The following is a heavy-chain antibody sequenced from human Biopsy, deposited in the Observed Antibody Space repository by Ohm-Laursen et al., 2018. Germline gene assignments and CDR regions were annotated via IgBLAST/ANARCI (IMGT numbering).Heavy chain of an antibody. Sequence: SQTLSLTCSVSGASVKTSGYFWAWIRQRPGKGLEWIGYISYNERTHYNPSLTSRLAISFDTSNNRISLQLRSVSVADTVAYYCVREPKTGTAEAWYFDLWGRGSPVTVPS. CDR1: GASVKTSGYF. CDR2: ISYNERT. D-gene: IGHD3-9*01. V-gene: IGHV4-31*03. J-gene: IGHJ2*01. CDR3: VREPKTGTAEAWYFDL.